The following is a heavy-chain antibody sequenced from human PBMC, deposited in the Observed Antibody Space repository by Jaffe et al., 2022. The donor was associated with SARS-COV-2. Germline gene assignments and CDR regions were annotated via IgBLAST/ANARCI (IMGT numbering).Heavy chain of an antibody. CDR1: GYTFTSYG. CDR2: ISAYNGNT. Sequence: QVQLVQSGAEVKKPGASVKVSCKASGYTFTSYGISWVRQAPGQGLEWMGWISAYNGNTNYAQKLQGRVTMTTDTSTSTAYMELRSLRSDDTAVYYCARDLGYYDFWNVRLHYYYGMDVWGQGTTVTVSS. V-gene: IGHV1-18*01. CDR3: ARDLGYYDFWNVRLHYYYGMDV. J-gene: IGHJ6*02. D-gene: IGHD3-3*01.